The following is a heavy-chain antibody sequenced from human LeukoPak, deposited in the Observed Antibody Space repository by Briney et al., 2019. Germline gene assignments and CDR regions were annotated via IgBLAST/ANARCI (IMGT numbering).Heavy chain of an antibody. V-gene: IGHV3-23*01. Sequence: GGSLRLSCAASGFTFSSYGMSWVRQAPGKGLEWVSAISGSGGSTYYADSVKGRFTISRDNSKNTLYLQMNSLRAEDTAVYYCAKLPSYYDFWSGYRDDAFDIWGQGTMVTVSS. CDR1: GFTFSSYG. CDR2: ISGSGGST. D-gene: IGHD3-3*01. J-gene: IGHJ3*02. CDR3: AKLPSYYDFWSGYRDDAFDI.